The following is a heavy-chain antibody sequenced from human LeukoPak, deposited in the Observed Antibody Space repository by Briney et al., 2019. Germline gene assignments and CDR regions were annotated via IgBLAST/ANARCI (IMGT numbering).Heavy chain of an antibody. CDR2: VYYSGST. V-gene: IGHV4-59*08. CDR1: GGSISDFY. J-gene: IGHJ3*01. Sequence: KPSETLSLTGTVSGGSISDFYWSWVRQPPGTGLEWIGYVYYSGSTNHNPSLKSRVTISVDTSKNQFSLKLNSVTAADTAVYYCARQRSHYSFDVWGPGTMVTVSS. D-gene: IGHD2-21*01. CDR3: ARQRSHYSFDV.